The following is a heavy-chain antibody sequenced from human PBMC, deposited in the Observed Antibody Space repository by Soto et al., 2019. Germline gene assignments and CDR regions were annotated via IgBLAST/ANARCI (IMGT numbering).Heavy chain of an antibody. V-gene: IGHV1-69*12. CDR1: GGTFSSYA. Sequence: QVQLVQSGAEVKKPGSSVKVLCKASGGTFSSYAISWVRQAPGQGLEWMGGIIPIFGTADYAQKFRGRVTITADESTSTGYMELSSLRSEDTAVYYCASPTVGYYNGMDVWGQGTTVTVSS. D-gene: IGHD4-4*01. J-gene: IGHJ6*02. CDR3: ASPTVGYYNGMDV. CDR2: IIPIFGTA.